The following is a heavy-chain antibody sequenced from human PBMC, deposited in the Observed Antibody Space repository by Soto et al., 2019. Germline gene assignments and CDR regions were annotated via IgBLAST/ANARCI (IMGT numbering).Heavy chain of an antibody. D-gene: IGHD3-16*01. CDR3: AMVDNYVTPHQQDV. Sequence: QVQLVQSGDEVRKPGSSVKVSCKASGYIFVNYGIAWVRQAPGQGLEWMGWISPYSGNTHYASKVQGRLTMTTDTSTSTADMGLGRLTSYDTAVYYCAMVDNYVTPHQQDVWGQGTTVTVSS. CDR2: ISPYSGNT. CDR1: GYIFVNYG. V-gene: IGHV1-18*01. J-gene: IGHJ6*02.